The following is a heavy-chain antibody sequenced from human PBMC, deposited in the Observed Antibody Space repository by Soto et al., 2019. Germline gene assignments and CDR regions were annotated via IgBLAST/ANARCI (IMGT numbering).Heavy chain of an antibody. V-gene: IGHV3-23*01. CDR2: ISDTGGNT. Sequence: GGSLRLSCAASGFTFSNYAMTWVRQAPGKGLEWVSAISDTGGNTYYADSVKGRFTISRDNSKNTLYLQMNSLRAEDTAVYYCAKVAGGTMVAGSRFFDYWGQGTLVTVSS. D-gene: IGHD6-19*01. J-gene: IGHJ4*02. CDR1: GFTFSNYA. CDR3: AKVAGGTMVAGSRFFDY.